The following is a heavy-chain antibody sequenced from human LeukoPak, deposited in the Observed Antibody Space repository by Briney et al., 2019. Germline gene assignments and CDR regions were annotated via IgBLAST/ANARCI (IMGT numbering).Heavy chain of an antibody. V-gene: IGHV3-23*01. CDR2: ISGSGGST. D-gene: IGHD4-17*01. CDR3: AKSTGATVTTNY. J-gene: IGHJ4*02. CDR1: GFTFSSYA. Sequence: PGGSLRLSCAASGFTFSSYAMSWVRQAPGRGLEWVSAISGSGGSTYYADSVKGRFTISRDNSKNTLYLQMNSLRAEDTAVYYCAKSTGATVTTNYWGQGTLVTVSS.